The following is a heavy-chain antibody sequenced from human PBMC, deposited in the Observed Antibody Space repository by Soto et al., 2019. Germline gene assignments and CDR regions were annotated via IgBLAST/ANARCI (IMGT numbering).Heavy chain of an antibody. Sequence: EVQLLESGGGLVQPGGSLRLSCAASGFTFSSYAMSWVRQAPGKGLEWVSAISGSGASTYYADSVKGRFTIPRDNSKNTLYLQMNSLRAEDTAVYYCAKGRGYCTSTSCYVGSDYWGQGTLVTVSS. V-gene: IGHV3-23*01. J-gene: IGHJ4*02. D-gene: IGHD2-2*01. CDR2: ISGSGAST. CDR3: AKGRGYCTSTSCYVGSDY. CDR1: GFTFSSYA.